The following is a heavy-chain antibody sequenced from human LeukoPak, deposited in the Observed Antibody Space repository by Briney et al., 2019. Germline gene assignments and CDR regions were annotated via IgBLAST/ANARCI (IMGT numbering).Heavy chain of an antibody. CDR1: GGTFSSYA. Sequence: SVKVSCKASGGTFSSYAISWVRQAPGQGLEWMGGIIPIFGTANYAQKFQGRVTITADKSTSTAYMELSSLRSEDTAVYYCARTEANGDWFDPWGQGTLVTVSS. V-gene: IGHV1-69*06. J-gene: IGHJ5*02. CDR3: ARTEANGDWFDP. CDR2: IIPIFGTA. D-gene: IGHD7-27*01.